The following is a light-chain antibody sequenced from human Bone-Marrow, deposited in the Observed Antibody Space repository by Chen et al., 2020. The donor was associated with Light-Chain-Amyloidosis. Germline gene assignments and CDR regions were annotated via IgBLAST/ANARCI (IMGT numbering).Light chain of an antibody. Sequence: SYELTQPPSVSVSPGQTARITCSGDDLPTKYAYWYQQKPGQAPVLVIHRDTERPSGITERFSGSSSVTTATLTISGVQAEDEADYPCQSADSSGTYAVIFGVGTKLTVL. CDR2: RDT. CDR1: DLPTKY. CDR3: QSADSSGTYAVI. J-gene: IGLJ2*01. V-gene: IGLV3-25*03.